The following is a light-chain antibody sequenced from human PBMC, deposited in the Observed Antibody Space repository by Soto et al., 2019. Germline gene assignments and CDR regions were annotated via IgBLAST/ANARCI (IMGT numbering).Light chain of an antibody. Sequence: DIQLTQSPSFLSASVGDRVTITCRASQGFSNSLTWYQQKPGKAPKLLIYAASTLQSGVPSRFSGSGSGTDSTLTISSLQPEDFATYYCQQPDSYPCTFGQGTKLEIK. CDR1: QGFSNS. CDR2: AAS. J-gene: IGKJ2*02. V-gene: IGKV1-9*01. CDR3: QQPDSYPCT.